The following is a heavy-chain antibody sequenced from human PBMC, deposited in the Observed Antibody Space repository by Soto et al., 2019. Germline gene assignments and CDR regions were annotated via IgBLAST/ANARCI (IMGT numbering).Heavy chain of an antibody. CDR3: ARGFSVAGRFDP. CDR2: IYHSGST. CDR1: GGSISSSNC. D-gene: IGHD6-19*01. J-gene: IGHJ5*02. V-gene: IGHV4-4*02. Sequence: SETLSLTCAVSGGSISSSNCWCCVRQPPGKRLEWIAEIYHSGSTNYNPPLKSRVTISADKSKNQFSVMMTSVTAADTAVYYCARGFSVAGRFDPWGQGTLVTVSS.